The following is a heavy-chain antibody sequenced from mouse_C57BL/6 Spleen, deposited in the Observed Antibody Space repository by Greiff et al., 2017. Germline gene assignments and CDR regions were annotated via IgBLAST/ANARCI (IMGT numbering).Heavy chain of an antibody. V-gene: IGHV14-2*01. CDR3: ARVYYYGSSYGYAMDY. CDR2: IDPEDGDT. CDR1: GFNIKDYY. Sequence: EVKLMESGAELVKPGASVKLSCTASGFNIKDYYMHWVKQRTEQGLEWIGRIDPEDGDTKYAPKFQGKATITADTSSNTAYLQLSSLTSEDTAVYYCARVYYYGSSYGYAMDYWGQGTSVTVSS. D-gene: IGHD1-1*01. J-gene: IGHJ4*01.